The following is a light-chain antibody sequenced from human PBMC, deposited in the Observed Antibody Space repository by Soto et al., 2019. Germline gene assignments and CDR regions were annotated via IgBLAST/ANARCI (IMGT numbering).Light chain of an antibody. J-gene: IGKJ2*01. V-gene: IGKV1-39*01. Sequence: DIQMTQSPPSLSASVGDRVTITCRASQSISKYLSWYQQKPGKAPSLLIYAASSLQSGVPSRFSGSGAGTDFTLTISSLLPEDFATYFCQESHSWGTFGQGTNLEI. CDR3: QESHSWGT. CDR1: QSISKY. CDR2: AAS.